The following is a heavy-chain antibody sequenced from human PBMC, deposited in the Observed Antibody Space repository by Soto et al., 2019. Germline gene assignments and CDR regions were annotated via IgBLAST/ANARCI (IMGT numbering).Heavy chain of an antibody. V-gene: IGHV3-23*01. J-gene: IGHJ6*02. CDR2: IIGSGGRT. D-gene: IGHD2-15*01. CDR3: AKGSGYDHYYRMDV. Sequence: GGSLRLSCAASGFTFSAYAMTWVRQAPGKGLEWVSTIIGSGGRTYYADSVKGRFTISKDNPKNMLFLQVNSLRDEDTAVYYCAKGSGYDHYYRMDVWGQGTTVTVSS. CDR1: GFTFSAYA.